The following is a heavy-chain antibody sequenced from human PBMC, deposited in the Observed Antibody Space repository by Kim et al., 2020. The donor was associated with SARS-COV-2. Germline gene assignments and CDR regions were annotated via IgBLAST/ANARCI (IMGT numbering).Heavy chain of an antibody. D-gene: IGHD6-19*01. Sequence: STPYPESRVTISVDTSKNQFSLKLSSVTAADTAVYYCARGYSSGWYGFDYWGQGTLVTVSS. CDR3: ARGYSSGWYGFDY. J-gene: IGHJ4*02. V-gene: IGHV4-59*09.